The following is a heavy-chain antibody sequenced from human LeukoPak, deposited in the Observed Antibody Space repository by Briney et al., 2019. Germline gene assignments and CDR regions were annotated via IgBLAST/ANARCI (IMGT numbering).Heavy chain of an antibody. CDR1: GFTFSSYG. V-gene: IGHV3-33*01. D-gene: IGHD3-10*01. CDR2: IWYDGSNK. J-gene: IGHJ4*02. Sequence: PGRSLRLSCAASGFTFSSYGMHWVRQAPGKGLEWVAVIWYDGSNKYYADSVKGRFTISRDNSKNTLYLQMNSLRAEDTAVYYCAREFQRHSGVDYWGQGTLVTVSS. CDR3: AREFQRHSGVDY.